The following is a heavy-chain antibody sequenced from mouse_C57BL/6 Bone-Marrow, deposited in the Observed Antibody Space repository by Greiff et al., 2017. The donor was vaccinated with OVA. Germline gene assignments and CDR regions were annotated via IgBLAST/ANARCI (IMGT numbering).Heavy chain of an antibody. J-gene: IGHJ3*01. CDR1: GFTFSSYG. CDR3: ARITS. CDR2: ISSGGSYT. V-gene: IGHV5-6*01. D-gene: IGHD1-1*01. Sequence: EVKVVESGGDLVKPGGSLKLSCAASGFTFSSYGMSWVRQTPDKRLEWVATISSGGSYTYYPDSVKGRFTISRDNAKNTLYLQMSSLKSEDTAMYYCARITSWGQGTLVTVSA.